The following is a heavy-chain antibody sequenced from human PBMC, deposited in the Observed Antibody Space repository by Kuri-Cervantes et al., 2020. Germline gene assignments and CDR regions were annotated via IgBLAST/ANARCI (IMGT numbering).Heavy chain of an antibody. V-gene: IGHV1-2*02. D-gene: IGHD3-9*01. CDR2: INPNSGGT. Sequence: ASVKVSCKVSGYTLTELSMHWVRQAPGQGLEWMGWINPNSGGTNYAQKFQGRVTMARDTSISTAYMELSRLRSDDTAVYYCASGGSGYFDWLPPDYWGQGTLVTVSS. CDR3: ASGGSGYFDWLPPDY. CDR1: GYTLTELS. J-gene: IGHJ4*02.